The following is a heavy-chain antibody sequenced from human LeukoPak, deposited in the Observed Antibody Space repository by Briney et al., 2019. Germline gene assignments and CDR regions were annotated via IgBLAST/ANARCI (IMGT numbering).Heavy chain of an antibody. Sequence: SGTLSLTCAVSGGSISSSNWWSWVRQPLGKGLEWIGEIYHSGSTNYNPSLKSRVTISVDKSKNQFSLKLSSVTAADTAVYYCAREHYYGSGSYYYWGQGTLVTVSS. D-gene: IGHD3-10*01. CDR2: IYHSGST. V-gene: IGHV4-4*02. J-gene: IGHJ4*02. CDR1: GGSISSSNW. CDR3: AREHYYGSGSYYY.